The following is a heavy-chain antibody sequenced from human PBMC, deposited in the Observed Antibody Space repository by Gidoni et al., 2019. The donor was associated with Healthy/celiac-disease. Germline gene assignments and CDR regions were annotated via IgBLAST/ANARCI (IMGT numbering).Heavy chain of an antibody. Sequence: EVQLVESGGGLVQPGGSLRLSCAASGFTFSSYWMSWVRQSPGKGLGWVANIKQDGSNKYYVDSVKGRFTISRDNAKSSLYLQMNSLRAEDTAVYYCARARVSSEYWGQGTLVTVSS. V-gene: IGHV3-7*01. D-gene: IGHD3-16*02. J-gene: IGHJ4*02. CDR2: IKQDGSNK. CDR3: ARARVSSEY. CDR1: GFTFSSYW.